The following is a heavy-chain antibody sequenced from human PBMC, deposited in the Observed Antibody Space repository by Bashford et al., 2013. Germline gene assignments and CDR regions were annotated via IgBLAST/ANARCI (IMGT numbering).Heavy chain of an antibody. J-gene: IGHJ2*01. Sequence: WVRQMPGKGLEWMGIIYPGDSNTRYSPSFQGQVTISADKSINTAYLQWSSLKASDTAMYYCARRAQYFDLWGLAPWSPSPQ. V-gene: IGHV5-51*01. CDR2: IYPGDSNT. CDR3: ARRAQYFDL.